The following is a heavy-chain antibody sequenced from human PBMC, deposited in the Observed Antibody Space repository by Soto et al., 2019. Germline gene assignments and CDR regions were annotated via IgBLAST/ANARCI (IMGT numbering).Heavy chain of an antibody. J-gene: IGHJ4*02. V-gene: IGHV1-18*04. D-gene: IGHD3-10*01. Sequence: ASVKVSCKASGYTFTSYGISWVRQAPGQGLEWMGWISAYNGNTNYAQKLQGRVTMTTDTSTSTAYMELRSLRSDDTAVYYCVRIGTPSMVRGVIIRSGYFDYLGQGTLVTVSS. CDR2: ISAYNGNT. CDR1: GYTFTSYG. CDR3: VRIGTPSMVRGVIIRSGYFDY.